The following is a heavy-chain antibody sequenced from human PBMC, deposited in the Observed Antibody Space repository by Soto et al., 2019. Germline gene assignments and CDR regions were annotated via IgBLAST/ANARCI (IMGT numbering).Heavy chain of an antibody. CDR1: GFTFRSYG. J-gene: IGHJ4*02. D-gene: IGHD2-15*01. CDR3: VRDIHSGGWAGGDY. V-gene: IGHV3-48*02. Sequence: EVQLVESGGGLVQPGGSLRLSCAASGFTFRSYGMNWVRQAPGKGLEWVSYISTSSSSIYYADSVKGRFTISRDNAKNSLYLQVNRLRDGDTAVYYCVRDIHSGGWAGGDYWGQGILVTVSS. CDR2: ISTSSSSI.